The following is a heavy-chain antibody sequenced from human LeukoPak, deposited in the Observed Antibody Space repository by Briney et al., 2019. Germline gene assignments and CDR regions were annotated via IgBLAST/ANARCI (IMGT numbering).Heavy chain of an antibody. CDR2: MYTSGLT. CDR3: AKDEVTSGGGLAS. J-gene: IGHJ5*02. V-gene: IGHV3-53*01. D-gene: IGHD3-10*01. Sequence: GWALRLSCAASGFSVSDSHMSWVRQAPGGGLEGVAAMYTSGLTCSTDGVTGRFTVSRDTSRNILFLHMDSLRAEDTAVYYCAKDEVTSGGGLASWGQGTLVIVSS. CDR1: GFSVSDSH.